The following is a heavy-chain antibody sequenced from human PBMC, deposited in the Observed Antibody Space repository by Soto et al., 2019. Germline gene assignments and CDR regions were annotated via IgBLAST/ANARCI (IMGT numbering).Heavy chain of an antibody. CDR3: AKQGGPPTMVRGVIEIYYFAY. CDR2: ISGSGGST. V-gene: IGHV3-23*01. CDR1: GFTFSSYA. Sequence: EVQLLESGGGLVQPGGSLRLSCAASGFTFSSYAMSWVRQAPGKGLEWVSAISGSGGSTYYADSVKGRFTISRDNSKNTVYQQRNRLRAEDRAIYYCAKQGGPPTMVRGVIEIYYFAYWGQGTLVTVSS. J-gene: IGHJ4*02. D-gene: IGHD3-10*01.